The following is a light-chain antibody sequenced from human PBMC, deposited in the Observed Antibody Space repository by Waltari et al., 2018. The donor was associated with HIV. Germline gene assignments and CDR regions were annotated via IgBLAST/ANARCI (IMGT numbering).Light chain of an antibody. CDR1: SPNIGSNT. CDR3: AAWDVSLNGFYV. J-gene: IGLJ1*01. V-gene: IGLV1-44*01. CDR2: SSN. Sequence: QSVLTQSPSVSGTPGQRVSITCSGSSPNIGSNTVNWYQHVPGLAPKLLIYSSNQRPSGVPDRFSGAKSGTSASLAISGLQSEDEAEYYCAAWDVSLNGFYVFGTGTKVTVL.